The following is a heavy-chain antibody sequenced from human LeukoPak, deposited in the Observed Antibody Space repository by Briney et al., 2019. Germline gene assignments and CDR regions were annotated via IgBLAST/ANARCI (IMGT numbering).Heavy chain of an antibody. Sequence: SETLSLTCTVSGYSITSGNFWGWYRQPPGKGLEWIGSIYHTGSTYYTSSLKSRVTISRDTSNNQFSLYLTSVTAADTGVYYCVRDVDYWGQGTLVTVSS. CDR1: GYSITSGNF. CDR2: IYHTGST. J-gene: IGHJ4*02. CDR3: VRDVDY. V-gene: IGHV4-38-2*02.